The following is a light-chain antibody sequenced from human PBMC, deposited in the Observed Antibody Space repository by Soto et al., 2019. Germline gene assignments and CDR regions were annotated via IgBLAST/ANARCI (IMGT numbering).Light chain of an antibody. V-gene: IGKV1-39*01. CDR3: QQSYSTPRT. CDR2: AAS. J-gene: IGKJ1*01. Sequence: DIPMTQSPSSLSASVGDRVTITCRASQSISSYLNWYQQKPGKAPKRLIYAASSLQSGVPSRFSGSGSGTDFTLTISSLQPEDFATYYCQQSYSTPRTFGQGTKVEI. CDR1: QSISSY.